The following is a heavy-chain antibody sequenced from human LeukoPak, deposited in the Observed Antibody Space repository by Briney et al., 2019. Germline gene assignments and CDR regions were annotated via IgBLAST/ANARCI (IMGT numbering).Heavy chain of an antibody. D-gene: IGHD5-24*01. CDR2: LGTAGDT. CDR1: GFTLSNYA. V-gene: IGHV3-13*01. J-gene: IGHJ4*02. Sequence: LGGSLRLSCAASGFTLSNYAMHWVRQPAGEGLEWVSALGTAGDTFYPGSVKGRFTISRDNAKKSLFLQMNSLRAEDTAVYYCARQNTPHGNFDYWGQGTLVTVSS. CDR3: ARQNTPHGNFDY.